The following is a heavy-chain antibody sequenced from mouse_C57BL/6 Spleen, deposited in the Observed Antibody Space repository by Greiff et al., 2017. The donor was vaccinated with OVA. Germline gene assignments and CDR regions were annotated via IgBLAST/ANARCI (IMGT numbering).Heavy chain of an antibody. J-gene: IGHJ1*03. D-gene: IGHD1-1*01. V-gene: IGHV1-53*01. Sequence: QVQLQQPGTELVKPGASVKLSCKASGYTFTSYWMHWVKQRPGQGLEWIGNINPSNGGTNYNEKFKSKATLTVDKSSCTAYMQLSSLTSEDSAVYYCDRQGENYYGSGLCWYFDVWGTGTTVTVSS. CDR3: DRQGENYYGSGLCWYFDV. CDR2: INPSNGGT. CDR1: GYTFTSYW.